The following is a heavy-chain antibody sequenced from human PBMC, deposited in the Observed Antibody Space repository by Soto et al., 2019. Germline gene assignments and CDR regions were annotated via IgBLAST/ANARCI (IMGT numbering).Heavy chain of an antibody. Sequence: GDSVKGSCKAAGDSITNKYVSWARQATGQGLEWMGWVNPGSGDTGYGQKFQGRLTMTRDISIATAFMELNSLTSEDTAIYYCARMDSFRSLKCFLPWCPGPLLTL. D-gene: IGHD5-18*01. V-gene: IGHV1-8*01. CDR3: ARMDSFRSLKCFLP. J-gene: IGHJ5*02. CDR1: GDSITNKY. CDR2: VNPGSGDT.